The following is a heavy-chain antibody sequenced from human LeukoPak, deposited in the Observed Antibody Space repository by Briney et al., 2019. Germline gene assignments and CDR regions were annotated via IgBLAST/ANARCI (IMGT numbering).Heavy chain of an antibody. J-gene: IGHJ6*02. Sequence: SVNVSCKASGGTFSSYAISWVRQAPGRGLEWMGGIIPIFGTANYAQKFQGRVTITRDTSASTAYMELSSLRSEDTAVYYCAREETPYYYYGMDVWGQGTTVTVSS. D-gene: IGHD5-24*01. CDR1: GGTFSSYA. CDR3: AREETPYYYYGMDV. CDR2: IIPIFGTA. V-gene: IGHV1-69*05.